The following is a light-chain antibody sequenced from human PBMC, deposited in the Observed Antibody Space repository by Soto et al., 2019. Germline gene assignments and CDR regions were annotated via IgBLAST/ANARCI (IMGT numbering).Light chain of an antibody. CDR3: QQYGGSPLWT. J-gene: IGKJ1*01. CDR2: GAS. V-gene: IGKV3-20*01. Sequence: IVLTQSPGTLSLSPVEIATLSCRAIQSVSSTYLAWYQQKPGQAPRLLIYGASSRATGIPDRFSGSGSGTDFTLTISRLETEDFAVYYCQQYGGSPLWTFGHGTKVDI. CDR1: QSVSSTY.